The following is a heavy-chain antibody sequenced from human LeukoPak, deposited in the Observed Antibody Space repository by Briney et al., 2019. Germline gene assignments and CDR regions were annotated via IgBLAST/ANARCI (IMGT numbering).Heavy chain of an antibody. CDR1: GYTFTVNH. D-gene: IGHD3-16*02. V-gene: IGHV1-2*02. CDR2: IDPKSGGT. Sequence: SVKVSCKGSGYTFTVNHVHWVRQAPGQGLEWMGWIDPKSGGTKYAQKFQDRVAMTSDTSISTAYMELSGLRSDDTAVYFCAREADIVSFDLWGRGTLVTVSS. CDR3: AREADIVSFDL. J-gene: IGHJ2*01.